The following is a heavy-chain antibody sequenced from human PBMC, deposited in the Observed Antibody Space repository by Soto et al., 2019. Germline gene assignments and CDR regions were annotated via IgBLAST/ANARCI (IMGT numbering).Heavy chain of an antibody. CDR2: RNPNSGNT. V-gene: IGHV1-8*01. CDR3: ARVDVAAAGTGDV. D-gene: IGHD6-13*01. Sequence: QVQLVQSGSEVKKPGASVKVSCKASGYTFTSYDINRVRQPTGQGLEWMGWRNPNSGNTGYAQKFQGGVTMTRNSSISTAYMELSSLRSEDTAVYYCARVDVAAAGTGDVWGQGTTVTVSS. CDR1: GYTFTSYD. J-gene: IGHJ6*02.